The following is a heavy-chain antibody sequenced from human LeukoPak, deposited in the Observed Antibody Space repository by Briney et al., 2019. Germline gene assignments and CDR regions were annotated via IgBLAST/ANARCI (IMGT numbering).Heavy chain of an antibody. J-gene: IGHJ4*02. CDR3: ARLRDDFWSGYSYRYFDY. CDR2: IYYSGST. D-gene: IGHD3-3*01. Sequence: SETLSLTCIVSGGSFSSYYWSWIRQPPGKGLEWIAYIYYSGSTNYNPSLKSRVTISLDTSKNQFSLKLSSVTAADTAVYYCARLRDDFWSGYSYRYFDYWGQGTLVTVSS. CDR1: GGSFSSYY. V-gene: IGHV4-59*08.